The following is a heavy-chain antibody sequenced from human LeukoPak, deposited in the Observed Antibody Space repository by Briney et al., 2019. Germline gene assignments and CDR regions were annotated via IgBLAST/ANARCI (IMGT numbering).Heavy chain of an antibody. V-gene: IGHV3-23*01. CDR1: GFTFSSYA. J-gene: IGHJ4*02. Sequence: GGSLRLSCAASGFTFSSYAMSWVRQAPGKGLEWVSAISGSGGSTYYADSVKGRFTISRDNSKNTLYLQMNSLRAEDTAVYYCAKDRVATIRSKSIDYWGQGTLSPSPQ. CDR2: ISGSGGST. D-gene: IGHD5-12*01. CDR3: AKDRVATIRSKSIDY.